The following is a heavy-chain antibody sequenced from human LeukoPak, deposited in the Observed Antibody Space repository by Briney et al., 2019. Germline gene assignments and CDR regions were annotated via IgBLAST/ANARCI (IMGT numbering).Heavy chain of an antibody. Sequence: PGGSLRLSCAASGFTFDDYGMSWVRQAPGKGLEWVSGINWNGGSTGYADSVKGRFTISRDNAKNSLYLQMNSLRAEDTALYYCARGAHCSSTSCPFDYWGQGTLVTVSS. J-gene: IGHJ4*02. V-gene: IGHV3-20*04. D-gene: IGHD2-2*01. CDR1: GFTFDDYG. CDR2: INWNGGST. CDR3: ARGAHCSSTSCPFDY.